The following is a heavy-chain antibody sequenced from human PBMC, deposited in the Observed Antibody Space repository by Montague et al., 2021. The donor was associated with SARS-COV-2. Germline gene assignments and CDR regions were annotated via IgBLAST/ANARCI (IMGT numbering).Heavy chain of an antibody. CDR1: GFTFSSYS. Sequence: SLRLSCAAFGFTFSSYSVNRVRQAPGKGLEWISYISSSTNIIYYADSVKGRFTISRDNARNSLYLQMNSLRVDDTAVYYCAKDLVLRAARPDALDVWGQGTVVTVSS. D-gene: IGHD6-6*01. V-gene: IGHV3-48*04. CDR2: ISSSTNII. J-gene: IGHJ3*01. CDR3: AKDLVLRAARPDALDV.